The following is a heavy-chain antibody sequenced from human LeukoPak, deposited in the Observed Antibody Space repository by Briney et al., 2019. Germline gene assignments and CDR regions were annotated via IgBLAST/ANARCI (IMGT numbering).Heavy chain of an antibody. CDR1: GFTFSSYA. D-gene: IGHD2-2*01. CDR3: AKLEGYCRSTSCPWGFDY. CDR2: ISGSGGST. Sequence: GGSLRLSCAASGFTFSSYAMSWVRRAPGKGLEWVSAISGSGGSTYYADSVKGRFTISRDNSKNTLYLQMNSLRAEDTAVYYCAKLEGYCRSTSCPWGFDYWGQGTLVTVSS. J-gene: IGHJ4*02. V-gene: IGHV3-23*01.